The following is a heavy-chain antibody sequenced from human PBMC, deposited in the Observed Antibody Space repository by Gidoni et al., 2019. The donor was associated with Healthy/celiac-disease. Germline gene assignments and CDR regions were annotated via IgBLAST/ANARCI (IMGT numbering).Heavy chain of an antibody. J-gene: IGHJ5*02. CDR2: ISSSGSTI. Sequence: QVQLVESGGGLVKPGGSLRLSCAASGFTFSDYSLSWIRQAPGKGMEWVSYISSSGSTIYYADSVKGRFTISRDNAKNSLYLQMNSLRAEDTAVYYCARDHLYSNYPADWFDPWGQGTLVTVSS. D-gene: IGHD4-4*01. CDR3: ARDHLYSNYPADWFDP. CDR1: GFTFSDYS. V-gene: IGHV3-11*01.